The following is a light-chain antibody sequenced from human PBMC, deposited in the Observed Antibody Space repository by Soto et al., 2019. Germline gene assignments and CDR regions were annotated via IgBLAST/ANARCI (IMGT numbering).Light chain of an antibody. CDR1: SSDVGGYNY. CDR2: DVS. V-gene: IGLV2-14*01. Sequence: QSVLTQPASVSGSPGQSITISCTGTSSDVGGYNYVSWYQQHLGKAPKLMIYDVSNRPSGVSNRFSGSKSGNTASLTISGLQAEGGVDFYGSSYTSSSPLGGFFGTGPK. J-gene: IGLJ1*01. CDR3: SSYTSSSPLGGF.